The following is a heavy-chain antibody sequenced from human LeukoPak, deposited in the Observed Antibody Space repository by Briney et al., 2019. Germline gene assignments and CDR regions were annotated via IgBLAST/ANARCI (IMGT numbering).Heavy chain of an antibody. D-gene: IGHD2-21*01. Sequence: SQTLSLTCTVSGGSISSGGYYWSWIRQPPGKGLEWIGSFFFGGSTYYNPSLKSRVTISVDTSKNQFFLKDTSLTAADTAVYYCARVAGLWWRSRDFDYWGLGTLVTVSS. CDR2: FFFGGST. CDR1: GGSISSGGYY. CDR3: ARVAGLWWRSRDFDY. V-gene: IGHV4-30-2*03. J-gene: IGHJ4*02.